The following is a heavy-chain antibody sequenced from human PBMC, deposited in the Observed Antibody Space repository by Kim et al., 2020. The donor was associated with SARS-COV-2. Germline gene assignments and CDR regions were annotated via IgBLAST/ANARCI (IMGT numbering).Heavy chain of an antibody. CDR1: GFTFSSYA. CDR3: AKGSYSSSWYFWYFDL. CDR2: IYSGGSST. D-gene: IGHD6-13*01. Sequence: GGSLRLSCAASGFTFSSYAMSWVRQAPGKGLEWVSVIYSGGSSTYYADSVKGRFTISRDNSKNTLYLQMNSLRAEDTAVYYCAKGSYSSSWYFWYFDLWGRGTLVTVSS. J-gene: IGHJ2*01. V-gene: IGHV3-23*03.